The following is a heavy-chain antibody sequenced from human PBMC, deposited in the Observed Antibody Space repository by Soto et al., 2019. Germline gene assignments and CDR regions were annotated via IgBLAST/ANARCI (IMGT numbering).Heavy chain of an antibody. D-gene: IGHD2-2*01. V-gene: IGHV4-59*11. CDR2: IYSMGST. CDR1: GRPTAGPS. J-gene: IGHJ5*02. CDR3: VRGRXCTSTSCFGFPSIWFDP. Sequence: PPETLSPTCPVSGRPTAGPSGGWIRQPPGKALEYIGHIYSMGSTTNNPSLTSQVTISLDKSREQFSLKLSFVTAADTAVYYSVRGRXCTSTSCFGFPSIWFDPWGQGTLVTVSS.